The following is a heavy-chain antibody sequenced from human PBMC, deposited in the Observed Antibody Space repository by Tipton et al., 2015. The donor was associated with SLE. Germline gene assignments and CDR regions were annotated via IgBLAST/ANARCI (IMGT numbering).Heavy chain of an antibody. V-gene: IGHV4-39*07. Sequence: GLVKPSETLSLTCTVSGGSISSSSYYWGWIRQPPGKGLEWIGRIYYSGSTYYNPSLKSRVTISVDTSKNQFSLKLSSVTAADTAVYYCARAIAVAGTFAEYFQHWGQGTLVTVSS. CDR3: ARAIAVAGTFAEYFQH. CDR1: GGSISSSSYY. J-gene: IGHJ1*01. D-gene: IGHD6-19*01. CDR2: IYYSGST.